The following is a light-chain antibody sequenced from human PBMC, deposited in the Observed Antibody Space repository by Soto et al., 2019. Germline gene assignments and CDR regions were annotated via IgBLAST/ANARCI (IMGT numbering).Light chain of an antibody. V-gene: IGKV3-20*01. J-gene: IGKJ5*01. CDR2: DTS. Sequence: EIVLTQSPGTLSLSPGERATLSCRASQSVGSYLAWYQQKPGQAPRLLISDTSSRATGIPDRFSGSGSVTDFTLTISRLEPEDFAVYYCQQYNNWPPITFGQGTRLEIK. CDR1: QSVGSY. CDR3: QQYNNWPPIT.